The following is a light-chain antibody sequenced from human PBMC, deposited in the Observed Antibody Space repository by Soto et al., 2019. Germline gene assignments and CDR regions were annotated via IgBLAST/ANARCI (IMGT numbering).Light chain of an antibody. V-gene: IGLV2-23*02. CDR2: EVT. CDR1: SSDIGSYNL. Sequence: QSALSQPASVSGSPGQSVTISCTGTSSDIGSYNLVSWYHHRPGQAPKLVIYEVTRRPSVDSNRFSGSKSGNTASLTIAGLHPDDEGDYYCCSYAGGRTFVVFGGGTKLTFL. CDR3: CSYAGGRTFVV. J-gene: IGLJ3*02.